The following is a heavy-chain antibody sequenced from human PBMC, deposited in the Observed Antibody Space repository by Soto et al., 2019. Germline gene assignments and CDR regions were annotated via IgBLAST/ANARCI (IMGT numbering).Heavy chain of an antibody. D-gene: IGHD2-8*01. CDR1: GYTFTSYG. CDR3: ARDSKQRVGYAIPWFDP. Sequence: ASVKVSCKASGYTFTSYGISWVRQAPGQGLEWMGWISAYNGNTNYAQKLQGRVTMTTDTSTSTAYMELRSLRSDDTAVYYCARDSKQRVGYAIPWFDPWGQGTPVTVSS. J-gene: IGHJ5*02. CDR2: ISAYNGNT. V-gene: IGHV1-18*01.